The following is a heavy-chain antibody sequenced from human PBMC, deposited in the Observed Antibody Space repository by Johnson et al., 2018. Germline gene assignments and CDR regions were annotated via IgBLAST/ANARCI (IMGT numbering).Heavy chain of an antibody. CDR3: ARGYYPDTSGYYPDYDAFDI. J-gene: IGHJ3*02. CDR2: IIPIFGTA. CDR1: GGTFSNFA. D-gene: IGHD3-22*01. V-gene: IGHV1-69*12. Sequence: QVQLVQSGAEVKKPGSSXKVSCKASGGTFSNFAFSWVRQAPGQGLEWMGGIIPIFGTANYAQKFQGRVPITADGSTTAYMELSSLTSEDTAVYYCARGYYPDTSGYYPDYDAFDIWGQGTMGTVSS.